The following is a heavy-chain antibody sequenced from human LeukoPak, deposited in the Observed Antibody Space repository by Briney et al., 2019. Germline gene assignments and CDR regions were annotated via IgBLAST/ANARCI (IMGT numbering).Heavy chain of an antibody. J-gene: IGHJ4*02. CDR3: ARAGSNWNYVY. V-gene: IGHV3-23*01. Sequence: PGGSLRLSCGASGFTSSSYAMSWVRQAPGKGLEWVSVISGSGSTYYADSVKGRFTISRDNSKNTLYLQLNSLRAEDTAVYYCARAGSNWNYVYWGQGTLVTVSS. CDR1: GFTSSSYA. D-gene: IGHD1-7*01. CDR2: ISGSGST.